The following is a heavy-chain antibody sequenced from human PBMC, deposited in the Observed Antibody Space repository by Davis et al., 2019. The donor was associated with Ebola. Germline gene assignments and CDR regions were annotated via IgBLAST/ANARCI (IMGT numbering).Heavy chain of an antibody. CDR1: GGSISSYY. Sequence: PGGSLRLSCTVSGGSISSYYWSWIRQPPGKGLEWIGYIYYSGSTNYNPSLKSRVTISVDTSKNQFSLKLSSVTAADTAVYYCARLGNYYDSRGYYPATGKFDYWGQGTLVTVSS. J-gene: IGHJ4*02. CDR2: IYYSGST. CDR3: ARLGNYYDSRGYYPATGKFDY. D-gene: IGHD3-22*01. V-gene: IGHV4-59*08.